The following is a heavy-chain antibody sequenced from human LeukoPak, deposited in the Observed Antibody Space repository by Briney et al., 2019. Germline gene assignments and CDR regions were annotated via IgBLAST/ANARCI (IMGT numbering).Heavy chain of an antibody. CDR2: IRYDGSNK. Sequence: GGSLRLSCAASGFTFSSYGMHWVRQAPGKGREGVAFIRYDGSNKYYADSVKGRFTISRDNSKNTLYLQMNSLRAEDTAVYYCAKDQGLVATSSDYFDYWGQGTLVTVSS. J-gene: IGHJ4*02. V-gene: IGHV3-30*02. CDR1: GFTFSSYG. CDR3: AKDQGLVATSSDYFDY. D-gene: IGHD5-12*01.